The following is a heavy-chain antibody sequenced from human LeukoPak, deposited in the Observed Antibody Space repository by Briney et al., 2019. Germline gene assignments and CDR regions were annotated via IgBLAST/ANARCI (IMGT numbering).Heavy chain of an antibody. Sequence: PSETLSLTCTVSGGSISSGSYYWRWIRQPAGKGLEWIGRIYISGTTNYNPSLKSRVTISVDTSKNQFSLKLTSVTAADTAVYYCARGTYYDFWSGYSRWGQGTLVTVSS. CDR3: ARGTYYDFWSGYSR. CDR1: GGSISSGSYY. D-gene: IGHD3-3*01. V-gene: IGHV4-61*02. CDR2: IYISGTT. J-gene: IGHJ4*02.